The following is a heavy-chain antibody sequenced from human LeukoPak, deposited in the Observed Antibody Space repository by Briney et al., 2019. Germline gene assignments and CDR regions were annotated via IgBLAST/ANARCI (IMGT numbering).Heavy chain of an antibody. J-gene: IGHJ4*02. CDR3: ARTTLTNARACYFDY. Sequence: ASVKVSCKASAYTFTSYGISWVRQAPGQGLEWLGWINVYNGNTNYAQNFQGRVTMATDTSTSTGYMELRSLRSDDTAVYYCARTTLTNARACYFDYWGQGTLVTVSS. CDR1: AYTFTSYG. CDR2: INVYNGNT. D-gene: IGHD4-11*01. V-gene: IGHV1-18*01.